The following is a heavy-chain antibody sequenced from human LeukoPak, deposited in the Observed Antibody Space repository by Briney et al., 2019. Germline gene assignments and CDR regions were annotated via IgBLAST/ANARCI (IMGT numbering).Heavy chain of an antibody. J-gene: IGHJ3*02. CDR1: GFIVSSNY. CDR3: AREGNYGSGTYEALDI. CDR2: IYRDGST. D-gene: IGHD3-10*01. V-gene: IGHV3-53*01. Sequence: GGSLRLSCAASGFIVSSNYMNWVRRAPGKGLEWVSVIYRDGSTYYTDSVKGRFTISRDNSKNTLYLQMNSLRAEDTAMYYCAREGNYGSGTYEALDIWGQGTMVTVSS.